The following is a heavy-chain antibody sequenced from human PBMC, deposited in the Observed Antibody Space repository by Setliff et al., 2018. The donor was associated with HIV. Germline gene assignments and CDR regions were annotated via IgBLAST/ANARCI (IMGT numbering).Heavy chain of an antibody. D-gene: IGHD4-4*01. V-gene: IGHV3-23*01. CDR1: GFTFSTFA. CDR2: ISVSGETT. CDR3: ARSGYSNYQSWFDP. J-gene: IGHJ5*02. Sequence: GGSLRLSCAASGFTFSTFAMNWVRQAPGKGLEWVSIISVSGETTYYADSVKGRFTISRDNSKNTLYLQMNSLRAEDTAIYYCARSGYSNYQSWFDPWGQGTLVTVSS.